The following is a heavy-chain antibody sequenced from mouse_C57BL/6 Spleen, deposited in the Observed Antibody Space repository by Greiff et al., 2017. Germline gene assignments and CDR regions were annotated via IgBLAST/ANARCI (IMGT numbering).Heavy chain of an antibody. V-gene: IGHV1-64*01. CDR2: IHPNSGST. CDR1: GYTFTSYW. J-gene: IGHJ4*01. D-gene: IGHD1-1*01. Sequence: QVQLQQSGAELVKPGASVKLSCKASGYTFTSYWMHWVKQRPGQGLEWIGMIHPNSGSTNYNEKFKSKATLTVDKSSSTAYMQLSSLTSEDSAVDYCARGGYYGSTLRVYAMDYWGQGTSVTVSS. CDR3: ARGGYYGSTLRVYAMDY.